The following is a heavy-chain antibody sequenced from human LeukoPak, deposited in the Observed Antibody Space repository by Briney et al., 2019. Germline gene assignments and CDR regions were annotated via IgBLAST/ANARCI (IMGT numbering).Heavy chain of an antibody. CDR1: GFTFSNYV. CDR2: ISYDGSKK. V-gene: IGHV3-30-3*01. Sequence: PGGSLRLSCAASGFTFSNYVINWVRQAPGKGLQWVAIISYDGSKKYYADSVNGRFTISRDNSENTLYLQMNGLTAEDTAMYYCARDSYQDYYGRFDPWGQGTLVIVSS. CDR3: ARDSYQDYYGRFDP. D-gene: IGHD3-10*01. J-gene: IGHJ5*02.